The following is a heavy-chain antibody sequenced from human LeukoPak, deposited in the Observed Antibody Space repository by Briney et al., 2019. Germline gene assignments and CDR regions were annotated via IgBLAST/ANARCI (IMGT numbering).Heavy chain of an antibody. J-gene: IGHJ4*02. CDR2: INSDGSRP. CDR1: GFTFSRYW. V-gene: IGHV3-74*01. Sequence: PGGSLRLSCAASGFTFSRYWMHWVRQTPGKGLVWVSRINSDGSRPSYADSVRVRFTTSRDDAKNTLYLQMISLRAEDTAVYYCARALSGYDFDYWGQGTLVTVSS. CDR3: ARALSGYDFDY. D-gene: IGHD5-12*01.